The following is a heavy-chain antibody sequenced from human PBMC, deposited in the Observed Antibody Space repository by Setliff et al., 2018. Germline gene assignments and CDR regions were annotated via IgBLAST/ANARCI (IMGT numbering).Heavy chain of an antibody. V-gene: IGHV4-34*01. Sequence: PSETLSLTCAVYGGSFSGYYWSWIRQPPGKGLEWIGEINHSGSTNYNPSLKSRVTISVDTSKNQFSLKLSSVAAADTAVYYCARVSRTIVAARGFDYWGQGTLVTVSS. CDR1: GGSFSGYY. J-gene: IGHJ4*02. CDR3: ARVSRTIVAARGFDY. D-gene: IGHD1-26*01. CDR2: INHSGST.